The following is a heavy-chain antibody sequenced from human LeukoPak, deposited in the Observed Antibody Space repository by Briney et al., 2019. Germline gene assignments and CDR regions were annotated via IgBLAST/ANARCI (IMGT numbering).Heavy chain of an antibody. Sequence: PSETLSLTCAVYGGSFSGYYWSWIRQPPGKGLEWIGEINHSGSTNYNPSLKSRVTISVDTSKNQFSLKLSSVTAADTAVYYCAGDYGSGSYQGWGQGTLVTVSS. CDR3: AGDYGSGSYQG. CDR1: GGSFSGYY. CDR2: INHSGST. D-gene: IGHD3-10*01. J-gene: IGHJ4*02. V-gene: IGHV4-34*01.